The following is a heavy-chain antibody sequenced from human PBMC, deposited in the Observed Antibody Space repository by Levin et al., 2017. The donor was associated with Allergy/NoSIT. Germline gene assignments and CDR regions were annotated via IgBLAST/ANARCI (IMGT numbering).Heavy chain of an antibody. D-gene: IGHD2-15*01. CDR1: GYSFTSYW. CDR3: AKRGVVATSDPHYDYAMDV. CDR2: IYPGDSDT. Sequence: GESLKISCKGSGYSFTSYWIAWVRQMPGKGLEWMGSIYPGDSDTRYGPSFQGQVTISVDKSINTAYLQWSSLKASDTAMYYCAKRGVVATSDPHYDYAMDVWGQGTTVTVSS. J-gene: IGHJ6*02. V-gene: IGHV5-51*01.